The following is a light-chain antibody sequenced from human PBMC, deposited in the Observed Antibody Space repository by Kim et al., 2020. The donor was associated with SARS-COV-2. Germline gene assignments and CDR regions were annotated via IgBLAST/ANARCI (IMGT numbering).Light chain of an antibody. CDR3: SSYAGSNNLV. CDR2: EVS. CDR1: SSDVGGYNH. V-gene: IGLV2-8*01. Sequence: GQSVTLSFTGTSSDVGGYNHVTWYQQQPGKAPKLMIYEVSKRPSGVPDRFSASKSGNTASLTVSGLQAEDESDYYCSSYAGSNNLVFGGGTKLTVL. J-gene: IGLJ3*02.